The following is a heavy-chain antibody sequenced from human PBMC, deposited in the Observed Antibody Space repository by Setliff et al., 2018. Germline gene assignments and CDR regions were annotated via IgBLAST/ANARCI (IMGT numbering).Heavy chain of an antibody. V-gene: IGHV4-39*01. CDR2: IHYSENT. D-gene: IGHD1-26*01. CDR1: GGSITSGRYY. CDR3: ARHPSSGRYYGGSIFYFDG. Sequence: SETLSLTCTVSGGSITSGRYYWGWIRHPPGQGLEWIASIHYSENTYYNPSLKTRVTISVDTSKNQFSLKLSFVTAADTDVYYCARHPSSGRYYGGSIFYFDGWGPGILVTVSS. J-gene: IGHJ4*02.